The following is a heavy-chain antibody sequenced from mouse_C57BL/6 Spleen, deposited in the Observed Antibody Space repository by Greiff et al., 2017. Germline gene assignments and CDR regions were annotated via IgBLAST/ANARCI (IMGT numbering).Heavy chain of an antibody. CDR1: GYTFTDYY. D-gene: IGHD1-2*01. Sequence: VKLVESGAELVRPGASVKLSCKASGYTFTDYYINWVKQRPGQGLEWIARIYPGSGNTYYNEKFKGKATLTAEKSSSTAYMQLSSRTSEEAAVDFCARREYGGTWCAYWGQGSLVTGSA. CDR3: ARREYGGTWCAY. J-gene: IGHJ3*01. CDR2: IYPGSGNT. V-gene: IGHV1-76*01.